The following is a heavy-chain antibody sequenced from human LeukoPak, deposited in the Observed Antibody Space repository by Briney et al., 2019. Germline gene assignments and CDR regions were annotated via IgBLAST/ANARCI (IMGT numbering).Heavy chain of an antibody. CDR3: WYQLLGFDY. V-gene: IGHV3-74*01. Sequence: GGSLRLSCAASGFTFSSYWMHWVRQAPGKGLVWVSRINSDGHDTIYADSVKGRFTISRDNAKNTLYLQMNSLRAEDTAVYYCWYQLLGFDYWGQGTLVTVSS. CDR1: GFTFSSYW. CDR2: INSDGHDT. J-gene: IGHJ4*02. D-gene: IGHD2-2*01.